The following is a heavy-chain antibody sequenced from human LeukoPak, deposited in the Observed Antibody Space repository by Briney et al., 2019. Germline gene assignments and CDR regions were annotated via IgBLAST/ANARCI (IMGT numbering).Heavy chain of an antibody. J-gene: IGHJ4*02. Sequence: SETLSLTCTDSGGSISSYYWSWIRQPPGKGLEWIGYIYYSGSPNYNPSLKSRFTISVDTSKNQFSLKLNSVTAADTAVYYCARGEGYSSGYYLYYFDYWGQGTLVTVSS. D-gene: IGHD6-19*01. V-gene: IGHV4-59*01. CDR2: IYYSGSP. CDR1: GGSISSYY. CDR3: ARGEGYSSGYYLYYFDY.